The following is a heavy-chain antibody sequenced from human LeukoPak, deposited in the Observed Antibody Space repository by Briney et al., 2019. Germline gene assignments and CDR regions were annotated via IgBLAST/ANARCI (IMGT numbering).Heavy chain of an antibody. Sequence: GGSLTLSCAASGFPFSDYGMYWVRQAPGKGLEWLAVISHDGRNKYYADSVKGRITISRDNSMNTLYLQMNSLRAEDTAVYYCAKVRWGSDNALDSWGQGTLVTGSS. CDR3: AKVRWGSDNALDS. CDR1: GFPFSDYG. V-gene: IGHV3-30*18. D-gene: IGHD3-16*01. CDR2: ISHDGRNK. J-gene: IGHJ4*02.